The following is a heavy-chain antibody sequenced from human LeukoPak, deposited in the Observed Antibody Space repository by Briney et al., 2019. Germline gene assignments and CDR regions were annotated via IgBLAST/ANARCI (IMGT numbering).Heavy chain of an antibody. D-gene: IGHD3-10*01. Sequence: GGSLRPSCAASGFTFSSYAMSWVRQAPGKGLEWVSAISGSGGSTYYADSVKGRFTISRDNSKNTLYLQMNSLGAEDTAVYYCAKTMVRGVLDYWGQGTLVTVSS. CDR2: ISGSGGST. V-gene: IGHV3-23*01. J-gene: IGHJ4*02. CDR1: GFTFSSYA. CDR3: AKTMVRGVLDY.